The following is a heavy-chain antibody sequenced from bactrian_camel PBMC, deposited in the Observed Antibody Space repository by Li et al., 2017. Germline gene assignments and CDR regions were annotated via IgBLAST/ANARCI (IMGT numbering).Heavy chain of an antibody. Sequence: HVQLVESGGGSVQAGGSLRLSCAASGFTYDANCKGWFRQAPGKAREGVASIYHNGGSTYYADPVKGRFTISQDNAKNTVFLQMNDLKPEDTAMYTCAADWSRIDKYDCYSGAWFTFHPPHWGQGTQVTVS. D-gene: IGHD3*01. CDR3: AADWSRIDKYDCYSGAWFTFHPPH. CDR2: IYHNGGST. CDR1: GFTYDANC. V-gene: IGHV3S60*01. J-gene: IGHJ4*01.